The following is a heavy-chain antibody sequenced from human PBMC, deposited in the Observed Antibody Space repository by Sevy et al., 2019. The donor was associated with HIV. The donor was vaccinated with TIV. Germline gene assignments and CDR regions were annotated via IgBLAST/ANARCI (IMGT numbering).Heavy chain of an antibody. CDR3: AKSVGSLYCSGGSGYSPAGYYYYGMDV. J-gene: IGHJ6*02. D-gene: IGHD2-15*01. CDR1: GFTFSSYG. V-gene: IGHV3-30*18. Sequence: GGSLRLSCAASGFTFSSYGMHWVRQAPGKGLEWVAVISYDGSNKYYADSVKGRFTISRDNSKNTLYLQMNSLRAEDTAVYYCAKSVGSLYCSGGSGYSPAGYYYYGMDVWGQGTTVTVSS. CDR2: ISYDGSNK.